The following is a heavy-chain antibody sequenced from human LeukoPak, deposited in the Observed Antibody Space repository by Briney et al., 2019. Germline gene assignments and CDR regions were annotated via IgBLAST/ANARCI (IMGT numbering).Heavy chain of an antibody. CDR1: GGTFSNYA. Sequence: GASVKVSCKASGGTFSNYAISWVRQAPGQGLEWMGGIIPIFGTANYAQKFQGRVTITTDESTSTAYMELSSLRSEDTAVYYCARDLYCSGGSCFGWFDPWGQGTLVTVSS. V-gene: IGHV1-69*05. D-gene: IGHD2-15*01. CDR2: IIPIFGTA. J-gene: IGHJ5*02. CDR3: ARDLYCSGGSCFGWFDP.